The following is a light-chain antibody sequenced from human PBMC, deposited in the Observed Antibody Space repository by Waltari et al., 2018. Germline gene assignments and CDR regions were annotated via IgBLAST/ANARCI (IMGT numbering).Light chain of an antibody. CDR3: SSYTTSTSYVV. CDR2: EVS. J-gene: IGLJ2*01. Sequence: QSALTQPASVSGSPGQSITISCTGTSSDVGIYRFVSWYQQHPGKAPKLMIYEVSNRPSGVSNRSPVSKSGNPSSLTISGLQAEDEADYYCSSYTTSTSYVVFGGGTKLTVL. V-gene: IGLV2-14*01. CDR1: SSDVGIYRF.